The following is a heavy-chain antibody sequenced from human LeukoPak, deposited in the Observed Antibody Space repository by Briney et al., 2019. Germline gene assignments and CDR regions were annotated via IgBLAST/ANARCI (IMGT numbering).Heavy chain of an antibody. V-gene: IGHV4-39*01. J-gene: IGHJ4*01. CDR2: IYHTGTT. D-gene: IGHD1-26*01. CDR1: GGSISSNTYY. CDR3: ASPSKWELSDLGC. Sequence: PSETLSLTCTVSGGSISSNTYYWAWIRQPPGKGLEWIGSIYHTGTTYYNSSLKSRVTISVDTSSNRFSLQLRSVTAADTVTYYCASPSKWELSDLGCWGRGTLVTVSS.